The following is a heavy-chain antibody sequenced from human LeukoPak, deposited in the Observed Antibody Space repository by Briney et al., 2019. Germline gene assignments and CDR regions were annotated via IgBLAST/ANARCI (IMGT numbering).Heavy chain of an antibody. CDR1: GFTFSSYS. V-gene: IGHV3-21*01. Sequence: PGGSLRLSCAASGFTFSSYSMNWVRQAPGKGLEWVSSISTSSSYIYYADSVKGRFTISRDNAKNSLYLQMNSLRAEDTAVYYCARVFGYYDGSGYYGGGAFDIWGQGTMVTVSS. J-gene: IGHJ3*02. CDR2: ISTSSSYI. D-gene: IGHD3-22*01. CDR3: ARVFGYYDGSGYYGGGAFDI.